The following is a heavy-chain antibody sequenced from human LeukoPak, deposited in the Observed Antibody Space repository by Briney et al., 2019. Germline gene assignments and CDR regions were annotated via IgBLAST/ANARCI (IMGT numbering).Heavy chain of an antibody. CDR1: GSSFSTYW. J-gene: IGHJ4*02. CDR2: IYPGDSDS. D-gene: IGHD3-3*01. V-gene: IGHV5-51*01. CDR3: ARRYYDLWSGYYSSYYFDY. Sequence: GASLHISCQGSGSSFSTYWIGWVRQLPGKGLEWMGIIYPGDSDSRYSPSFQGQVTISADKSISTTYLQWSSLKASDTAMYYCARRYYDLWSGYYSSYYFDYWGQGTLVTVSS.